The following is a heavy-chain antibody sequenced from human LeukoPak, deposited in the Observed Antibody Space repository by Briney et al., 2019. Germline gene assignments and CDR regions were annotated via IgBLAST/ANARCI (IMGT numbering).Heavy chain of an antibody. CDR3: AKDKGSSSSSNFDY. CDR1: GFTFDDYA. V-gene: IGHV3-9*01. D-gene: IGHD6-6*01. Sequence: GGSLRLSCAASGFTFDDYAMHWVRQAPGKGLEWDSGISWNSGSIGYADSVKGRFTISRDNAKNSLYLQMNSLRAEDTALYYCAKDKGSSSSSNFDYWGQGTLVTVSS. CDR2: ISWNSGSI. J-gene: IGHJ4*02.